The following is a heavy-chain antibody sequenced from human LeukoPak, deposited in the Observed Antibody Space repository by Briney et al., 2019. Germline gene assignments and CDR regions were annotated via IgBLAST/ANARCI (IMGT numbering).Heavy chain of an antibody. J-gene: IGHJ4*02. V-gene: IGHV3-7*01. CDR3: GDSCYSKSFEH. CDR1: GFTFSSYW. D-gene: IGHD2-15*01. Sequence: GGSLRLSCAASGFTFSSYWMTWVRQAPGRGLEWVANIKEDGSEKYYVDSVKGRFTISRDNAKNSLYLQMNSLRFEDTAIYCSGDSCYSKSFEHWGQGTLVTVSS. CDR2: IKEDGSEK.